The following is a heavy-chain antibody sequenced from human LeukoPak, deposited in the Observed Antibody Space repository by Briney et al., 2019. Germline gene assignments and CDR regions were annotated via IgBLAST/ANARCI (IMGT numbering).Heavy chain of an antibody. CDR3: ARGWLAETTVVTPYNY. V-gene: IGHV1-18*01. CDR2: ISADNGNT. D-gene: IGHD4-23*01. Sequence: ASVKVSCKASGYTFTSYGISWVRQAPGQGLEWMGWISADNGNTNYAQKFQGRVTITAVESMSTAYMELSSLRSEDTAVYYCARGWLAETTVVTPYNYWGQGTLVTVSS. CDR1: GYTFTSYG. J-gene: IGHJ4*02.